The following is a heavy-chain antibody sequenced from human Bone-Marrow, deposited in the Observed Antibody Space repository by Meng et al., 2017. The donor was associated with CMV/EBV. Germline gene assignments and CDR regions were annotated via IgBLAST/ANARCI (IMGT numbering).Heavy chain of an antibody. CDR3: ATTGDY. CDR1: GFTFNTYE. V-gene: IGHV3-48*03. J-gene: IGHJ4*02. CDR2: ISNSGRTT. Sequence: LSLTCAASGFTFNTYEMNWVRQPPGKGLEYLSYISNSGRTTYYTDSVKGRFTISRDNGKNSLYLQMNSLRVEDTAIYYCATTGDYWGQGTLVTVSS. D-gene: IGHD2-8*02.